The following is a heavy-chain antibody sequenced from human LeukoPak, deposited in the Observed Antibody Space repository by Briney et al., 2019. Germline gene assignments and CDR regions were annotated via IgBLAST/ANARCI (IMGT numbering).Heavy chain of an antibody. CDR3: ARDHPSYYYDSSGYYFDY. D-gene: IGHD3-22*01. Sequence: PSETLSLTCTVSGDSISRYYWSWIRQAPGKGLEWIGYIFYTGRTNYNPSLESRVTISIDTSNNQFSLKLTSVTAADAAVYYCARDHPSYYYDSSGYYFDYWGQGTLVTVSS. J-gene: IGHJ4*02. V-gene: IGHV4-59*13. CDR1: GDSISRYY. CDR2: IFYTGRT.